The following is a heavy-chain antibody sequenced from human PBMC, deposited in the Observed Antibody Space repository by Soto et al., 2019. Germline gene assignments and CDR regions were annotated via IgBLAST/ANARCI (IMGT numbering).Heavy chain of an antibody. CDR2: IWYDGSNK. V-gene: IGHV3-33*01. CDR3: GRDLDSGPPDYYSSYGMDV. Sequence: VGSLRLSCAASGFTFSSYGMHWVRPAPGKGLEWVAVIWYDGSNKYYADSVKGRFTISRDNSKNTLYLQMNSLRAEDTAVYYWGRDLDSGPPDYYSSYGMDVWGQGTRVTVS. D-gene: IGHD1-1*01. CDR1: GFTFSSYG. J-gene: IGHJ6*02.